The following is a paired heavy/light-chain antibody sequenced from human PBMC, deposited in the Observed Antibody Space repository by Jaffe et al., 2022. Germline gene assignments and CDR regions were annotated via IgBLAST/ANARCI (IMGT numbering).Heavy chain of an antibody. CDR2: IYSSGST. CDR1: GGSISSYY. CDR3: AGTPFYPFLSGCPPFDF. J-gene: IGHJ4*02. Sequence: QVQLQESGPGLVKPSETLSLTCTVSGGSISSYYWSWIRQSPGKGLEWIGYIYSSGSTKYNPSLKSRVTISVDPPKKQFSLNLTSVTAADTAIYYCAGTPFYPFLSGCPPFDFWGQGALVTVSS. D-gene: IGHD3-3*01. V-gene: IGHV4-59*01.
Light chain of an antibody. J-gene: IGKJ5*01. CDR2: GAS. Sequence: EIVLTQSPGTLSLSPGERATLSCRASQSVSANYLAWYQQRPGQAPRFLIYGASVRTIGIPDRFSGSGSGTDFTLTINRLEPEDFAVYYCQQYGSSPITFGQGTRLDIK. CDR1: QSVSANY. V-gene: IGKV3-20*01. CDR3: QQYGSSPIT.